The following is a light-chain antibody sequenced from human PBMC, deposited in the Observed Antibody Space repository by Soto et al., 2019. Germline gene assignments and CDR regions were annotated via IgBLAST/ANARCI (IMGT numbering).Light chain of an antibody. CDR2: DAS. J-gene: IGKJ5*01. V-gene: IGKV1-33*01. Sequence: DIQMTQSPSSLTASVGDSVTITCQASQDITNYLNWYQHKPGKAPKLLIYDASNLEPGVPSRFSGRGSVRDFTFTISSLQPEDTATYYCQQYEDIPPTFGQGTRLDIK. CDR3: QQYEDIPPT. CDR1: QDITNY.